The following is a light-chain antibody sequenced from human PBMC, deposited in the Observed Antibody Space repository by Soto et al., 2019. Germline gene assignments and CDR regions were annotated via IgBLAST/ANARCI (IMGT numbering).Light chain of an antibody. Sequence: DIVMTQAPATLSVSPGERATLSCRASQSVRSNLAWYQQKPGQAPRLLIYGASTRATGIPARFSGSGSGTEFTLTISSRQSEDIAGYYCQQYNNWPPLTFGGGTKVEIK. CDR2: GAS. CDR1: QSVRSN. CDR3: QQYNNWPPLT. V-gene: IGKV3-15*01. J-gene: IGKJ4*01.